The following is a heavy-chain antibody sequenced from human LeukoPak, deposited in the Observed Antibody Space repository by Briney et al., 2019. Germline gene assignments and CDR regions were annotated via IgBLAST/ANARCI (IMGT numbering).Heavy chain of an antibody. CDR3: ASSRRYYYDSSGYYAFDI. Sequence: SETLSLTCTVSGGSISSGDYYWSWIRQPPGKGLEWIGYIYYSGSTYYNPSLKSRVTISVDTSKNQFSLKLSSVTAADTAVYFCASSRRYYYDSSGYYAFDIWGQGTMVTVSS. CDR1: GGSISSGDYY. D-gene: IGHD3-22*01. V-gene: IGHV4-30-4*08. J-gene: IGHJ3*02. CDR2: IYYSGST.